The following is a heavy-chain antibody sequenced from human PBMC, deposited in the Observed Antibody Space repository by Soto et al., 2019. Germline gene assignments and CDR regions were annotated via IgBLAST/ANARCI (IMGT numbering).Heavy chain of an antibody. J-gene: IGHJ4*02. CDR3: ARGPRPYHGGGHGY. V-gene: IGHV4-38-2*01. Sequence: ASETLSLTCAVSGYSISSGYYWGWIRQPPGKGLEWIGSIHHSGSTYYNPSLKSRVTISVDTSKNQFSLRLSSVTAADTAVYYCARGPRPYHGGGHGYWGQGTLVTVSS. CDR2: IHHSGST. D-gene: IGHD3-10*01. CDR1: GYSISSGYY.